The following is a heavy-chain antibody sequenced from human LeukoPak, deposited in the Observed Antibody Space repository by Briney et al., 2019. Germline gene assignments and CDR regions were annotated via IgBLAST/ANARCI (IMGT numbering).Heavy chain of an antibody. J-gene: IGHJ3*02. CDR2: ISHDGNNK. CDR3: AKAPTGEIDPLLFGDAFDI. V-gene: IGHV3-30*18. CDR1: GFPFSDYG. D-gene: IGHD3-10*02. Sequence: GGSLRLSCAASGFPFSDYGMYWVRQAPGKGPEWLAVISHDGNNKYYADSVKGRFTISRDNAKNTLYLQMNSLRAEDTAVYYCAKAPTGEIDPLLFGDAFDIWGQGTMVTVSS.